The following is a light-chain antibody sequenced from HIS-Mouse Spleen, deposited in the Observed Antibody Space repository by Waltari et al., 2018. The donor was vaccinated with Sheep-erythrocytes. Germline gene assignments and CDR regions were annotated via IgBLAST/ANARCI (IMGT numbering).Light chain of an antibody. J-gene: IGKJ2*01. CDR1: QSVSSSY. CDR3: QQYGSSPT. CDR2: GAS. V-gene: IGKV3-20*01. Sequence: EIVLTQYPGTLSLSPGERATLSCRASQSVSSSYLAWYQQKPGQAPRLLSYGASSRATGIPDRFSGSGSGTDFTLTISRLEPEDFAVYYCQQYGSSPTFGQGTKLEIK.